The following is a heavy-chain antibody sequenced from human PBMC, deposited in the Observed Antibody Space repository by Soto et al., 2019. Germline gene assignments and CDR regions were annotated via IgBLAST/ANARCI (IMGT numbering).Heavy chain of an antibody. CDR1: GGSISSSSYY. V-gene: IGHV4-39*01. CDR2: IYYSGST. CDR3: ARRERGYCSGGSCPAPYNWFDP. J-gene: IGHJ5*02. D-gene: IGHD2-15*01. Sequence: SETLSLTCTVSGGSISSSSYYWGWIRHPPGKGLEWIGSIYYSGSTYYNPSLKSRVTISVDTSKNQFSLKLSSVTAADTAVYYCARRERGYCSGGSCPAPYNWFDPWGQGTLVTVSS.